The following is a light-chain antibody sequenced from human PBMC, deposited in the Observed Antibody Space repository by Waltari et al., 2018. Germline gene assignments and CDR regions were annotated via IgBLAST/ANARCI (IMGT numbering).Light chain of an antibody. CDR1: SSDVGGDDS. J-gene: IGLJ2*01. V-gene: IGLV2-14*03. CDR3: SSQSTKNGVI. CDR2: DVN. Sequence: QPALTQPASVSGSPGQSITISCTGSSSDVGGDDSVSWYEDHPGQAPKVILYDVNKRPSGVSDRFSGSKSGNTASLTISGLQAEDEATFYCSSQSTKNGVIFGGGTKVTVL.